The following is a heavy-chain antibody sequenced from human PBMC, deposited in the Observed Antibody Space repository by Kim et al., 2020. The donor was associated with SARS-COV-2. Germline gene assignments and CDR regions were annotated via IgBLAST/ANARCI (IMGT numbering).Heavy chain of an antibody. CDR1: GFTFSSYG. CDR2: ISSSSSTI. V-gene: IGHV3-48*04. CDR3: ARWPLGHPYYYYGMGV. J-gene: IGHJ6*02. D-gene: IGHD5-12*01. Sequence: GGSLRLSCAASGFTFSSYGMNWVRQAPGKGLEWVSYISSSSSTIYYADSVKGRFTISRDNAKNSLYLQMNSLRAEDTAVYYCARWPLGHPYYYYGMGVWGQGTTVTVSS.